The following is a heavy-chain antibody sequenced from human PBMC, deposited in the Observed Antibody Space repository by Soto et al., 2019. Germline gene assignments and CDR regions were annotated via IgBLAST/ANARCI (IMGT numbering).Heavy chain of an antibody. CDR1: GGSISNYF. D-gene: IGHD3-3*01. Sequence: LSLTCTVSGGSISNYFCNWIRQPAGKGLEWIGRIDNSGSTNYNPSLKSRITMSADTSRNQFSLKLNSVTAADTAVYYCARGGQDFWSGPFGYWGQGALVTVSS. J-gene: IGHJ4*02. V-gene: IGHV4-4*07. CDR2: IDNSGST. CDR3: ARGGQDFWSGPFGY.